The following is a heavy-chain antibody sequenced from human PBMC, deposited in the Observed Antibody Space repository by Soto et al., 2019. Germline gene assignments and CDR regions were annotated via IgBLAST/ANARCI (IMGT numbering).Heavy chain of an antibody. CDR1: GGTFSSYA. CDR2: IIPIFGTA. D-gene: IGHD5-12*01. CDR3: ARVPRRDGYKRGAFDI. Sequence: QVQLVQSGAEVKKPGSSVKVSCKASGGTFSSYAISWVRQAPGQGLEWMGGIIPIFGTANYAQKCQGRVTITADESTSTAYMELSSLRSEDTAVYYCARVPRRDGYKRGAFDIWGQGTMVTVSS. J-gene: IGHJ3*02. V-gene: IGHV1-69*01.